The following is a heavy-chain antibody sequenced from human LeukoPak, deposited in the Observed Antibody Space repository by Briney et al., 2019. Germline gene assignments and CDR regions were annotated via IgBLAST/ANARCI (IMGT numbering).Heavy chain of an antibody. J-gene: IGHJ4*02. CDR3: ARDRMVRGVLEGIDY. V-gene: IGHV4-4*02. D-gene: IGHD3-10*01. CDR1: GGSISSSNW. CDR2: IYHSGST. Sequence: SETLSLTCAVSGGSISSSNWWSWVRQPPGKGLEWIGEIYHSGSTNYNPSLKSRVTISVDKSKNQFSLKLSSVTAADTAVYYCARDRMVRGVLEGIDYWGQGTLVTVSS.